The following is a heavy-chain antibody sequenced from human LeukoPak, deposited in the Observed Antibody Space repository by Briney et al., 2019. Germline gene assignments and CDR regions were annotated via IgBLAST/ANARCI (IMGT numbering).Heavy chain of an antibody. CDR2: INHSGST. CDR3: ARATTSSGWTRAEYFQH. D-gene: IGHD6-19*01. J-gene: IGHJ1*01. V-gene: IGHV4-34*01. CDR1: GGSFSGYY. Sequence: SETLSLTCAVYGGSFSGYYWSWIRQPPGKGLEWIGEINHSGSTNYNPSLKGRVTISVDTSRNQFSLKLSSVTAADTAVYYCARATTSSGWTRAEYFQHWGQGTLVTVSS.